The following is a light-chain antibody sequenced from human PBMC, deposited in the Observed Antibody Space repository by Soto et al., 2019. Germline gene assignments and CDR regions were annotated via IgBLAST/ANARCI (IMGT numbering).Light chain of an antibody. CDR2: GAS. CDR3: QQYNDWWT. V-gene: IGKV3-15*01. J-gene: IGKJ1*01. Sequence: EIVMTQSPATLSVSPGERATLSCRASQSVSSNLAWYQLKPGQAPRLLIYGASTRATGIPASFSGSGSGTEFTLTISSMQSEDFAVYYCQQYNDWWTFGQGTKVAIK. CDR1: QSVSSN.